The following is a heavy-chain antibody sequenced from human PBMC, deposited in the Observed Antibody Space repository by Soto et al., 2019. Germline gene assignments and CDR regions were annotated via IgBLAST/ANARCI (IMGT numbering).Heavy chain of an antibody. CDR3: ARTFDSSGRWDY. Sequence: ASVKVSCKASGYTFTSYAMHGVRQAPGQRLEWMGWINAGNGSTTCAQKFQGRVTMTRDTSTSTVHMELSSLRFEDTAVYYCARTFDSSGRWDYWGQGALVTVSS. CDR2: INAGNGST. CDR1: GYTFTSYA. J-gene: IGHJ4*02. V-gene: IGHV1-3*01. D-gene: IGHD3-22*01.